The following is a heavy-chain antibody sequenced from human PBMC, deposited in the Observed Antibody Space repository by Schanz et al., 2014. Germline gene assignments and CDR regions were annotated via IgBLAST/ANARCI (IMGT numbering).Heavy chain of an antibody. CDR3: AKYSCSVYDFDY. CDR2: ISGSGVIT. J-gene: IGHJ4*02. Sequence: EVQLVESGGGLVQPGGSLRLSCATSGFTFSTYAMSWVRQAPGKGLEWVSGISGSGVITYYEDSVKGRFTISRDNAKNTLYLQMNSLRAEDTAIYYCAKYSCSVYDFDYWGQGTLVTVSS. V-gene: IGHV3-23*04. CDR1: GFTFSTYA. D-gene: IGHD5-12*01.